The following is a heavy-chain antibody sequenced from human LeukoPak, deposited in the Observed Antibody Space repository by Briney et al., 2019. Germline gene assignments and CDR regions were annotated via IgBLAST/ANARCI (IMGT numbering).Heavy chain of an antibody. Sequence: GRSLRLSCAASGFTFSSYAMHWVRQAPGKGLEWVAVISNDGSNKYYADSVKGRSTISRDNSKSTLYLQMNSLRAEDTAVYYCAKDRGAVSGINYYGMDVWGQGTTVTVSS. CDR2: ISNDGSNK. CDR1: GFTFSSYA. V-gene: IGHV3-30*04. CDR3: AKDRGAVSGINYYGMDV. J-gene: IGHJ6*02. D-gene: IGHD6-19*01.